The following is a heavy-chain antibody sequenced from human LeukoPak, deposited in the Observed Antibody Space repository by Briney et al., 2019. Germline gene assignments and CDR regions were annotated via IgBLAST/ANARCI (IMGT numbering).Heavy chain of an antibody. D-gene: IGHD3-22*01. J-gene: IGHJ4*02. CDR2: ISGSGEST. Sequence: GGSLRLSCAASGFTFTSYSMNWVRQAPGKGLEWVSGISGSGESTYYADSVKGRFTISRDNSKNTLYLQMNSLRAEDTAVYYCARGGDYYDSSGYYYIQGTFDYWGQGTLVTVSS. CDR1: GFTFTSYS. CDR3: ARGGDYYDSSGYYYIQGTFDY. V-gene: IGHV3-23*01.